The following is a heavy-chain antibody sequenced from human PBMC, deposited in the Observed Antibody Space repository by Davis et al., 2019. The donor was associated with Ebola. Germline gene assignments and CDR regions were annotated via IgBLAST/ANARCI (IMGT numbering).Heavy chain of an antibody. D-gene: IGHD2-2*01. CDR2: ISTSGIYT. CDR3: ATVTYHLPIY. CDR1: GFSFSDYY. V-gene: IGHV3-11*05. J-gene: IGHJ4*02. Sequence: GESLKISCAASGFSFSDYYMNWIRQAPGKGLEWISYISTSGIYTKFADSVKGRFTISRDSAKNSLYLQMSSLRAEDTAVYYCATVTYHLPIYWGQGTLVAVSS.